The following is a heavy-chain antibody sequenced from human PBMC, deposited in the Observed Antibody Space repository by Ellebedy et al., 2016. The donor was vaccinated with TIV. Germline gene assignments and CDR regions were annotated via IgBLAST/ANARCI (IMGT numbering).Heavy chain of an antibody. D-gene: IGHD3-10*01. J-gene: IGHJ6*02. CDR3: ARVLWFGEIDYYYGMDV. Sequence: SETLSLXXTVSGGSISSYYWSWIRQPPGKGLEWIGYIYYSGSTNYNPSLKSRVTISVDTSKNQFSLKLSSVTAADTAVYYCARVLWFGEIDYYYGMDVWGQGTTVTVSS. CDR1: GGSISSYY. V-gene: IGHV4-59*01. CDR2: IYYSGST.